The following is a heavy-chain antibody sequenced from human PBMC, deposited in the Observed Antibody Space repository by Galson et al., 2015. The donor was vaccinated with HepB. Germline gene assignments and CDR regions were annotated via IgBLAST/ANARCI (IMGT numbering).Heavy chain of an antibody. V-gene: IGHV3-30*18. CDR3: AKTVRGEPYYFDY. D-gene: IGHD3-10*01. J-gene: IGHJ4*02. CDR2: ISYDGSNK. Sequence: SLRLSCAASGFTFNSYGMHWVRQAPGKGLEWVAVISYDGSNKYYADSVKGRFTISRDNSKNTLYLQMNSLRAEDTAVYYCAKTVRGEPYYFDYWGQGTLVTVSS. CDR1: GFTFNSYG.